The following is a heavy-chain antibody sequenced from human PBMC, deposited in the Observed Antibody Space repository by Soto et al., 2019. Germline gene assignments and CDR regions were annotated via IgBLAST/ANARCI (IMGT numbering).Heavy chain of an antibody. CDR2: IYYSGST. Sequence: SETLSLTCTVSGCSISSYYLSWIRQPPGKGLEWIGYIYYSGSTNYNPSLKSRVTISVDTSKNQFSLKLSSVTAADTAVYYCAREIAAAEWGQGTLVTVSS. CDR3: AREIAAAE. J-gene: IGHJ4*02. CDR1: GCSISSYY. D-gene: IGHD6-13*01. V-gene: IGHV4-59*01.